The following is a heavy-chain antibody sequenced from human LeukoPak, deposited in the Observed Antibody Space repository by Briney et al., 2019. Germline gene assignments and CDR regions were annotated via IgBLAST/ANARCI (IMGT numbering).Heavy chain of an antibody. Sequence: GGSLRLSCAVSGLTFSDYAMHWVRQAPGKGLEYVSAISSTGGSTYYANSVKGRFTISRDNSKNTLYLQMGSLRAEDMAVYYCARGPFYCSSTSCYTFDYWGQGTLVTVSS. D-gene: IGHD2-2*01. J-gene: IGHJ4*02. V-gene: IGHV3-64*01. CDR2: ISSTGGST. CDR1: GLTFSDYA. CDR3: ARGPFYCSSTSCYTFDY.